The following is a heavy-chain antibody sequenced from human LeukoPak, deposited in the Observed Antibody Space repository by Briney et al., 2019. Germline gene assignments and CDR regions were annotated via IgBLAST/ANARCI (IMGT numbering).Heavy chain of an antibody. V-gene: IGHV3-23*01. CDR3: AKVGIAAADFIDY. CDR1: GFTFSSYA. J-gene: IGHJ4*02. D-gene: IGHD6-13*01. Sequence: GGSLRLSCAASGFTFSSYAMSWVRQAPGKGLEWVSAISGSGGSTYYADSVKGRFTISRDNSKNTLYLQVNSLRAEDTAVYYRAKVGIAAADFIDYWGQGTLVTVSS. CDR2: ISGSGGST.